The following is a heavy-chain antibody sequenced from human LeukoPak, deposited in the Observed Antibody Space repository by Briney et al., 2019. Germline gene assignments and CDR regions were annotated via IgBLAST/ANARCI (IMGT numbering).Heavy chain of an antibody. CDR1: GGSISSYY. CDR2: IYYSGST. V-gene: IGHV4-59*01. J-gene: IGHJ5*02. D-gene: IGHD2-2*01. Sequence: SETLSLTCTVSGGSISSYYWSWIRQPPGKGLEWIGYIYYSGSTNYNPSLKSRVTISVDTSKNQFSLKLSSVTAADTAVYYCARKYLGRLTSPSAGFDPWGQGTLVTVSS. CDR3: ARKYLGRLTSPSAGFDP.